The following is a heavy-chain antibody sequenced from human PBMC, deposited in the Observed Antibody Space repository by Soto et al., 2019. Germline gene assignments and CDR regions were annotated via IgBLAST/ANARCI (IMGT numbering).Heavy chain of an antibody. CDR3: EKEPQQWLTIFDY. D-gene: IGHD6-19*01. CDR1: GFTFSNYA. V-gene: IGHV3-23*01. J-gene: IGHJ4*02. CDR2: ISGSGGTT. Sequence: EVQLLESGGGLVQPGESLRLSCVASGFTFSNYAMSWVRQAPGKWLEWVSGISGSGGTTYYAASVKGRFTISRDNSNNTLFLHMNSRRAGDTGVYDREKEPQQWLTIFDYWGQGALVTVSS.